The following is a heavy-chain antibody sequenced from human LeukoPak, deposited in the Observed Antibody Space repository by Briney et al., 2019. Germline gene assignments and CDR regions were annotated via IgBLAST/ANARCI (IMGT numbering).Heavy chain of an antibody. J-gene: IGHJ1*01. CDR1: GGSISTYY. V-gene: IGHV4-59*12. D-gene: IGHD2-2*02. CDR2: NSYSGST. CDR3: ARGRYQLLYGYFQH. Sequence: SETLSLTCTVSGGSISTYYWSWIRQPPGKELEWIGYNSYSGSTNYNPSLKSRVTISVDTSKNQFSLKLSSVTAADTAVYYCARGRYQLLYGYFQHWGQGTLVTVSS.